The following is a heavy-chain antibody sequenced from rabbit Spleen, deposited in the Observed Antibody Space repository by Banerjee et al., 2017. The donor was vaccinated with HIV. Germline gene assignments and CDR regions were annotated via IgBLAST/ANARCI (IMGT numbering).Heavy chain of an antibody. CDR2: IDVTGSGRT. CDR1: GFSFSSSYW. CDR3: ARDAAGREDFNL. D-gene: IGHD4-2*01. J-gene: IGHJ4*01. Sequence: QEQLVESGGGLVQPEGSLTLTCTVSGFSFSSSYWICWVRQAPGKGLEWIACIDVTGSGRTHYASWAKGRFTVSKTSSTTVTLKMTSLTAADTATFFCARDAAGREDFNLWGQGTLVTVS. V-gene: IGHV1S45*01.